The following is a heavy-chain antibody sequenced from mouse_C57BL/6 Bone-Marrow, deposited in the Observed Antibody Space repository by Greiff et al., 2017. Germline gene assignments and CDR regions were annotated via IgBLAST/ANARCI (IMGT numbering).Heavy chain of an antibody. D-gene: IGHD1-1*01. CDR3: ARKEILRSPYYAMGY. V-gene: IGHV1-80*01. J-gene: IGHJ4*01. CDR2: IYPGDGDT. CDR1: GYAFSSYW. Sequence: QVQLQQPGAELVKPGASVKISCKASGYAFSSYWMNWVKQRPGKGLEWIGQIYPGDGDTNYNGKFKGKATLTADKSSSTAYMQLSSLTSGDSAVYFCARKEILRSPYYAMGYWGQGTSVTVSS.